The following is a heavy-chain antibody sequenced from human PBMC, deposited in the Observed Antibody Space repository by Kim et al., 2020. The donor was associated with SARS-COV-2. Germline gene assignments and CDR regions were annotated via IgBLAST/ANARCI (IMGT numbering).Heavy chain of an antibody. D-gene: IGHD4-17*01. V-gene: IGHV3-43*02. CDR1: GFTFDDFA. J-gene: IGHJ6*02. CDR2: ISEDGGST. Sequence: GGSLRLSCAASGFTFDDFAMHWVRQAPGKGLEWVSLISEDGGSTYYADSVTGRFTISRDNSKNSLYLQMNSLRTEDTALYYCAKGTGDSGDYVYYYYYGMDICGQETTVTVS. CDR3: AKGTGDSGDYVYYYYYGMDI.